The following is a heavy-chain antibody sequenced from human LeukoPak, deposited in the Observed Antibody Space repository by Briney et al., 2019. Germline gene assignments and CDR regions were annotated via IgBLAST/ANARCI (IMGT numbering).Heavy chain of an antibody. D-gene: IGHD4-17*01. CDR3: ARDSNPYGDYGGGWFDP. Sequence: SETLSLTCTVSGGSISSYYWSWIRQPAGKGLEWIGRIYTSGSTNYNPSLKSRVTMSVDTSKNQFSLKLSSVTAADTAVYYCARDSNPYGDYGGGWFDPWGQGTLVTVSS. CDR2: IYTSGST. CDR1: GGSISSYY. V-gene: IGHV4-4*07. J-gene: IGHJ5*02.